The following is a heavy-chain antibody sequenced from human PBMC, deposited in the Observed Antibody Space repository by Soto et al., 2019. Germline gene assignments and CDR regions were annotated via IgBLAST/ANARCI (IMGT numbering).Heavy chain of an antibody. Sequence: SVKISCKASGFTLISYEFRWVRQAARQRLEGMGWMNPNNGNAGFAQKFRGRINMTRNTSISTAYLELSSLRSDDSAVYFCARRQERSGAYYLGLWGQGTQVPVS. CDR2: MNPNNGNA. J-gene: IGHJ4*02. CDR3: ARRQERSGAYYLGL. D-gene: IGHD6-25*01. CDR1: GFTLISYE. V-gene: IGHV1-8*01.